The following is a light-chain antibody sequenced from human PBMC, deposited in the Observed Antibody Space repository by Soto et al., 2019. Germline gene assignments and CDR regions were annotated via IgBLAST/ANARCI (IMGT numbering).Light chain of an antibody. Sequence: EKVMAQSPATLSVSPGERATLSCRASQSVSSNLAWYQQKPGQAPRLLIYGASTRATGIPARFSGSGSGAEFTLTISSLQSEDFAVYYCQQYDTWTWTFGLGTKVDI. CDR3: QQYDTWTWT. J-gene: IGKJ1*01. V-gene: IGKV3-15*01. CDR2: GAS. CDR1: QSVSSN.